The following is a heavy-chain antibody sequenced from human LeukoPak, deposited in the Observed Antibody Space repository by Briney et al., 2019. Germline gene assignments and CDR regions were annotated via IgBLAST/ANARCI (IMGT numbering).Heavy chain of an antibody. Sequence: SSETLSLTCTVSGGSIGSYYWSWIRQPAGKGLEWIGRFYTSGSTHYNPSLKSRVTMSIDTSKNQFSLKLSSVTAADTAVYYCARDARLHYYFDYWGQGTLVTVSS. CDR3: ARDARLHYYFDY. CDR2: FYTSGST. D-gene: IGHD6-25*01. CDR1: GGSIGSYY. V-gene: IGHV4-4*07. J-gene: IGHJ4*02.